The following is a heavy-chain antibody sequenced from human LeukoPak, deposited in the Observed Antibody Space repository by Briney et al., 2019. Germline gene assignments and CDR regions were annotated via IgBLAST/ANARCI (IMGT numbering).Heavy chain of an antibody. V-gene: IGHV1-46*01. CDR3: ARGPLGSRSWYFLDPYFDY. CDR2: INPSGGST. Sequence: GASVKVSCKASGYTFTSYYMHWVRRAPGQGLEWMGIINPSGGSTSYAQNFQGRVTMTRDTSTSTVYMELSSLRSEDTAVYHCARGPLGSRSWYFLDPYFDYWGQGTLVTVSS. J-gene: IGHJ4*02. D-gene: IGHD6-13*01. CDR1: GYTFTSYY.